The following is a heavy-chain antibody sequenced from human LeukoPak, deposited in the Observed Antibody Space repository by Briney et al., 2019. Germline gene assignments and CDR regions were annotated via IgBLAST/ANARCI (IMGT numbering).Heavy chain of an antibody. CDR2: IYHSGST. Sequence: KTSQTLSLTCAVSGGSISSGGYSWSWIRQPPGKGLEWIGYIYHSGSTYYNPSLKSRVTISVDRSKNQFSLKLSSVTAADTAVYYCARPMEWNGSGSYSNWFDPWGQGTLVTVSS. D-gene: IGHD3-10*01. V-gene: IGHV4-30-2*02. CDR3: ARPMEWNGSGSYSNWFDP. J-gene: IGHJ5*02. CDR1: GGSISSGGYS.